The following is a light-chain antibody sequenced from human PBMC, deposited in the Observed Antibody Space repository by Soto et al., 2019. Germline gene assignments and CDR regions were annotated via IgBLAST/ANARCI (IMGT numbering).Light chain of an antibody. J-gene: IGKJ2*01. CDR1: QSISSY. Sequence: DIQMTQSPSSLSASVGDRVTITCRASQSISSYLSWYQQKPGKAPNLLIFAASSLQSGVPSRFSGSASGTDFTLTISSLQPGDSATYYCQQSYSTPVTFGQGTKLEIK. CDR3: QQSYSTPVT. V-gene: IGKV1-39*01. CDR2: AAS.